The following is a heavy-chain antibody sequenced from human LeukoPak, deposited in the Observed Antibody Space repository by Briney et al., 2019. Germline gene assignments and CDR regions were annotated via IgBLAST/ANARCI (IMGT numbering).Heavy chain of an antibody. V-gene: IGHV3-30*02. CDR1: GFTFSSYG. D-gene: IGHD4-23*01. J-gene: IGHJ4*02. Sequence: GGSLRLSCAASGFTFSSYGMHWVRQAPGKGLEWVAFIRYDGSNKYYADSVKGRFTISRDNSKNTLYLQMNSLRAEDTAVYYCAKEGLRWYQFDYWGQGTLVTVSS. CDR3: AKEGLRWYQFDY. CDR2: IRYDGSNK.